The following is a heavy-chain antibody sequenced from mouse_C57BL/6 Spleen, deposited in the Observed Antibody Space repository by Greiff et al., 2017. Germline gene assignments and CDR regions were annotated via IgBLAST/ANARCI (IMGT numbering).Heavy chain of an antibody. V-gene: IGHV5-6*01. D-gene: IGHD1-1*01. J-gene: IGHJ2*01. CDR1: GFTFSSYG. CDR2: ISSGGSYT. Sequence: EVQRVESGGDLVKPGGSLKLSCAASGFTFSSYGMSWVRQTPDKRLEWVATISSGGSYTYYPDSVKGRFTISRYNAKNTLYLQLSSLKSEDTAMYYCARDYGSSYFDYWGQGTTLTVSS. CDR3: ARDYGSSYFDY.